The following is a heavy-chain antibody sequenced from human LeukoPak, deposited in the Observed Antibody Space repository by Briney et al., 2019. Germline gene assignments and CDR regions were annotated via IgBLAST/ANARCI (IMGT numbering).Heavy chain of an antibody. V-gene: IGHV1-46*01. CDR3: ARCAAGEQWPRDYFDY. D-gene: IGHD6-19*01. Sequence: ASVKVSFKASGYTFTSYYMHWVRQAPGQGLEWMGIINPSGGSTNYAQKLQGRVTMTTDTSTSTAYMELRSLRSDDTAVYYCARCAAGEQWPRDYFDYWGQGTLVTVSS. CDR1: GYTFTSYY. CDR2: INPSGGST. J-gene: IGHJ4*02.